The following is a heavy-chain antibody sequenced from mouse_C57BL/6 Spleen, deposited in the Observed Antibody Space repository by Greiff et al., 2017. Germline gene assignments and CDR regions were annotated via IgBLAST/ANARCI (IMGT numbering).Heavy chain of an antibody. D-gene: IGHD2-5*01. CDR2: ISDGGSYT. V-gene: IGHV5-4*03. CDR1: GFTFSSYA. J-gene: IGHJ2*01. Sequence: EVKLVESGGGLVKPGGSLKLSCAASGFTFSSYAMSWVRQTPEKRLEWVATISDGGSYTYYPDNVKGRFTISRDNAKNNLYLQMSHLKSEDTAMYYCARGGYSNYEGFDYWGQGTTLTVSS. CDR3: ARGGYSNYEGFDY.